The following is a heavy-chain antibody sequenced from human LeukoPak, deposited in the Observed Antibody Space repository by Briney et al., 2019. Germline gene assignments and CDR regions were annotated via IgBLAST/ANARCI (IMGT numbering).Heavy chain of an antibody. CDR2: ISGDGGST. Sequence: GGSLRLSCAASGFTFDDYAMHWVRQAPGKGLEWVSLISGDGGSTYYADCVKGRFTISRDNSKNSLYLQMNRLRTEDTALYYCANTRDYYDSSGYYPSAFDIWGQGTMVTVSS. D-gene: IGHD3-22*01. CDR3: ANTRDYYDSSGYYPSAFDI. V-gene: IGHV3-43*02. CDR1: GFTFDDYA. J-gene: IGHJ3*02.